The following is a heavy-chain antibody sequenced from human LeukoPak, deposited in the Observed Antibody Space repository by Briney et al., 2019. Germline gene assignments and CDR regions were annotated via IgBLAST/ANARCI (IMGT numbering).Heavy chain of an antibody. CDR1: GDSVSSNSAA. CDR3: ARDLYYDSSGYENRFDP. J-gene: IGHJ5*02. Sequence: SQTLSLTCAISGDSVSSNSAAWNWIRQSPSRGLEWLGRTYCRSKWYNDYAVSVKSRITINPDTSKNQFSLQLNSVTPEDTAVYYCARDLYYDSSGYENRFDPWGQGTLVTVSS. V-gene: IGHV6-1*01. CDR2: TYCRSKWYN. D-gene: IGHD3-22*01.